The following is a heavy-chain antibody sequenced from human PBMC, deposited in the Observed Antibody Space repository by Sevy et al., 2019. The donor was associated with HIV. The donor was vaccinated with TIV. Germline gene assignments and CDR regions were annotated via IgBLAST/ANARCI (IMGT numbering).Heavy chain of an antibody. D-gene: IGHD1-26*01. V-gene: IGHV3-30-3*01. CDR1: GFTFSSYA. CDR3: ARSGSLCRPFDY. CDR2: ISYDGSNK. Sequence: GGSLRLSCAASGFTFSSYAMHWVRQAPGKGLEWVAVISYDGSNKYYADSVKGRFTISRDNSKNTLYLQMNSLRAEDTAVYYCARSGSLCRPFDYWGQGTLVTVSS. J-gene: IGHJ4*02.